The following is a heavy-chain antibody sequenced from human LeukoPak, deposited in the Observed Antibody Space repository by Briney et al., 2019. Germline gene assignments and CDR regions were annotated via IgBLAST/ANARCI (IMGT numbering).Heavy chain of an antibody. D-gene: IGHD3-9*01. CDR1: GYPFTTYW. CDR3: ASPSPTGTERYY. Sequence: GESLKISCKLSGYPFTTYWIGWVRQMPGKGLEWMGVIYPTDSDARYSPSFQGQVTISVDKSISTVYLQWNSLKASDSAMYCGASPSPTGTERYYWGQGTLVTVSS. CDR2: IYPTDSDA. V-gene: IGHV5-51*01. J-gene: IGHJ4*02.